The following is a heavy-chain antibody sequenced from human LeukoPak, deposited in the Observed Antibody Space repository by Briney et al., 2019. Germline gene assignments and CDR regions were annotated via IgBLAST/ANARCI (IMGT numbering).Heavy chain of an antibody. J-gene: IGHJ4*02. CDR1: GGSISSSSYY. CDR3: ARPYNSLLYYFDY. D-gene: IGHD1-20*01. CDR2: IYYSGST. Sequence: SETLSLTCTLSGGSISSSSYYWGWIRQPPGKGLEWIGSIYYSGSTYYNPSLKSRVTISVDTSKNQFSLKLSSVTAADTAVYYCARPYNSLLYYFDYWGQGTLVTVSS. V-gene: IGHV4-39*01.